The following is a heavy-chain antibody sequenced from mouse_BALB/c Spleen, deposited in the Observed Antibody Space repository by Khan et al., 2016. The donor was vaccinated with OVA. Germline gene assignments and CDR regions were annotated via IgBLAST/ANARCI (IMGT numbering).Heavy chain of an antibody. CDR2: INPTSGYT. CDR3: TRDRIDY. J-gene: IGHJ2*01. CDR1: GYTFTTYW. V-gene: IGHV1-7*01. Sequence: QVQLKQSGAELAKPGASVKMSCKASGYTFTTYWMHWVKQRPGQGLVWIGYINPTSGYTDYNDKFKDRATLSADKSSSTAYMKLNSLTSEDSAVYYCTRDRIDYWGQGTTLTVSS.